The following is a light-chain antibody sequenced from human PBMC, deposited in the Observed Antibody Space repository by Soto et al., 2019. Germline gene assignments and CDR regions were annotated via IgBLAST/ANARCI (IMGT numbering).Light chain of an antibody. CDR3: QQRRYWPVT. CDR1: QSVSSY. Sequence: EIVLTQSPAILSMSPGERATLSCRASQSVSSYFAWYQQKPGQAPRLLIYDASNRATCVPARFSGSGSGTDFTLTISSLEPEAFAVYYCQQRRYWPVTFGQGTKVEIK. J-gene: IGKJ1*01. CDR2: DAS. V-gene: IGKV3-11*01.